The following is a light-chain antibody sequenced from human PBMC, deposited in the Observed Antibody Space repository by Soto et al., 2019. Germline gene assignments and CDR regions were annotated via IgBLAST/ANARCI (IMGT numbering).Light chain of an antibody. Sequence: QSVLTQAPSASGTPGQRVTISCSGSSSDIGRSSVNWYQHLPGTAPKHLIYSNDRRPSGVPERFSGSKSGTSASLAISGLQSEDEADYYCSAWDDSLNGLYVFGTGTKVTVL. CDR3: SAWDDSLNGLYV. CDR1: SSDIGRSS. V-gene: IGLV1-44*01. CDR2: SND. J-gene: IGLJ1*01.